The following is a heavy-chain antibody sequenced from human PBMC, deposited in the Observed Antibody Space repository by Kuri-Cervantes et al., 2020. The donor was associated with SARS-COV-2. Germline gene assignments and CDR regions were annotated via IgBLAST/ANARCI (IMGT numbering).Heavy chain of an antibody. CDR3: AREKYYYDSSSLGGGEDYYYGMDV. CDR1: GFTFSSYS. CDR2: ISSSSSYI. Sequence: GGSLRLSCAASGFTFSSYSMNWVRQAPGKGLEWVSSISSSSSYIYYADSVKGRFTISRYNAKNSLYLQMNSLRAEDTVVYYCAREKYYYDSSSLGGGEDYYYGMDVWGQGTTVTVSS. J-gene: IGHJ6*02. V-gene: IGHV3-21*01. D-gene: IGHD3-22*01.